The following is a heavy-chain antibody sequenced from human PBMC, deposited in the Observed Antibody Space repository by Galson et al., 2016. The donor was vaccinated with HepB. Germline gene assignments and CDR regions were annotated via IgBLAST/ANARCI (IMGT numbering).Heavy chain of an antibody. Sequence: TLSLTCIASGGSISSRGYYWNWIRQHPEKGLEWIGYIYHSGSTFYNPSLKSRLIISVDTSKNQFSLNLNSMTAADTAVYYCARSSMKGHYDENGWSLFIWGQGTLVTVSS. V-gene: IGHV4-31*03. J-gene: IGHJ4*02. CDR2: IYHSGST. CDR1: GGSISSRGYY. CDR3: ARSSMKGHYDENGWSLFI. D-gene: IGHD3-22*01.